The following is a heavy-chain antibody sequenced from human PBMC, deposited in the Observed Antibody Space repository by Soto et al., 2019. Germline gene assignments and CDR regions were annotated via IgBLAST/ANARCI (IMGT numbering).Heavy chain of an antibody. CDR3: ARSGYSYGPHYYYYGMDV. D-gene: IGHD5-18*01. V-gene: IGHV2-70*04. CDR1: GFSLSTSGMR. CDR2: IDWDDDK. J-gene: IGHJ6*02. Sequence: ESGPTLVNPTQTLTLTCTFSGFSLSTSGMRVSWIRQPPGKALEWLARIDWDDDKFYSTSLKTRLTISKDTSKNQVVLTMTNMDPVDTATYYCARSGYSYGPHYYYYGMDVWGQGTTVTVSS.